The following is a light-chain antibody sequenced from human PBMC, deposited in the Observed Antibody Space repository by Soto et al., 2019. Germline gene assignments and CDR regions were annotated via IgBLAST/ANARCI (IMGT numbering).Light chain of an antibody. J-gene: IGLJ2*01. V-gene: IGLV2-8*01. Sequence: QSALTQPASASGSPGQSVTISCTGTSSDVGAYDYVSWYQQYPGKAPKLLIYEVNKRPSGVPDRFPGSKSGNTASLTVSGLQAEDEADYYCSSYTSSNTVVFGGGTKLTVL. CDR2: EVN. CDR1: SSDVGAYDY. CDR3: SSYTSSNTVV.